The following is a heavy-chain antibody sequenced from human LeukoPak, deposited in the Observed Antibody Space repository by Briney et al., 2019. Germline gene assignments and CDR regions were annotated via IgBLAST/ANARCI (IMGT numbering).Heavy chain of an antibody. D-gene: IGHD3-22*01. J-gene: IGHJ4*02. V-gene: IGHV3-7*01. CDR1: GFTFRTSW. CDR3: ATEDYYDSSGYYFDY. CDR2: IKQDGSEK. Sequence: PGGSLRLSCAASGFTFRTSWMSWVRQAPGKGLEWVANIKQDGSEKYYVDSVKGRFTISRDNAKNSLYLQMNSLRAEDTAVYYCATEDYYDSSGYYFDYWGQGTLVTVSS.